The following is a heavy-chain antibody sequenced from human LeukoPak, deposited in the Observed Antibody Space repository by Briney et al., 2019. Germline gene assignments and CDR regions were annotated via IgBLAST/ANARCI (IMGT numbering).Heavy chain of an antibody. D-gene: IGHD3-10*01. V-gene: IGHV4-39*01. J-gene: IGHJ6*03. CDR3: ARPHGSGSYYTPSGMDV. CDR2: IYQSATT. CDR1: GGSISSSSYY. Sequence: SETLSLTCTVSGGSISSSSYYWGWIRQPPGKGLEWIGSIYQSATTYYNPSLKRRVTISVDTSKNQFSLKLSSMTAADTAVYYCARPHGSGSYYTPSGMDVWGKGITVTVSS.